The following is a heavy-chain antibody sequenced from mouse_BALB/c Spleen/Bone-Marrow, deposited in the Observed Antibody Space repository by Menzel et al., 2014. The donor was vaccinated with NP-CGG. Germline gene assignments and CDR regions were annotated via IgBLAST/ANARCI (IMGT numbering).Heavy chain of an antibody. J-gene: IGHJ1*01. CDR3: TRSNYGYWFFDG. D-gene: IGHD1-1*01. CDR1: GYSFTNYY. CDR2: INPSNGGT. Sequence: QVQLQQSGAELVKPGASVKLSCKASGYSFTNYYMYWVKQWPGQGLEWIGEINPSNGGTNFNEKSKSKATLTVDKSSSTAFMQLSSLTSEDSAVYYCTRSNYGYWFFDGGGAGTTVTVSS. V-gene: IGHV1S81*02.